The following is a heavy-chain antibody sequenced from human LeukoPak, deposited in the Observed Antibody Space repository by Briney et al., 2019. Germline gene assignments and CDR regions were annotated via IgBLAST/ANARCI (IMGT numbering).Heavy chain of an antibody. CDR2: IIPILGIA. CDR1: GGTFSSYA. Sequence: SVKVSCKASGGTFSSYAISWVRQAPGQGLEWMGRIIPILGIANYAQKFQGRVTITADKSTSTAYTELSSLRSEDTAVYYCARADDSSGLLDYWGQGTLVTVSS. J-gene: IGHJ4*02. V-gene: IGHV1-69*04. D-gene: IGHD3-22*01. CDR3: ARADDSSGLLDY.